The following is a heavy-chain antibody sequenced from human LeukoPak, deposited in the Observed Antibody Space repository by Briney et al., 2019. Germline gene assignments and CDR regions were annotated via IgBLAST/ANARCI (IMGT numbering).Heavy chain of an antibody. CDR1: GFTFSSYG. V-gene: IGHV3-30*03. Sequence: PGGSLRLSCGASGFTFSSYGMHWVRQAPGKGLEWVAVISYDGSNKYYADSVKGRFTISRDNSKNTLYLQMNSLRAEDTAVYYCASVEAVAHENPLTFDYWGQGTLVTVSS. CDR2: ISYDGSNK. CDR3: ASVEAVAHENPLTFDY. J-gene: IGHJ4*02. D-gene: IGHD6-19*01.